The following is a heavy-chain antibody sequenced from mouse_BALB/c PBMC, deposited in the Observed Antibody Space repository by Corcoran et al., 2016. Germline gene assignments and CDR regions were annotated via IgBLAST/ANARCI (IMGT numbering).Heavy chain of an antibody. CDR2: IDPANGNT. D-gene: IGHD3-3*01. CDR1: GFNIKDTY. CDR3: RSWWDSGRFDY. V-gene: IGHV14-3*02. Sequence: EVQLQQSGAELVKPGASVKLSCTASGFNIKDTYMHWVKQRPEQGLEWIGRIDPANGNTKYAPKFQGKATITADTSSNTAYLQLSSLTSENTADYYGRSWWDSGRFDYWGQGTTLTVSS. J-gene: IGHJ2*01.